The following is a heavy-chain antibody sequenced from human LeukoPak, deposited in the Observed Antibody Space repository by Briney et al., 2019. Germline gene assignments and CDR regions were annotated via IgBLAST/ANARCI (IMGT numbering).Heavy chain of an antibody. CDR3: ASTSSGWYGNLLGGAFDI. V-gene: IGHV1-2*02. J-gene: IGHJ3*02. CDR1: GYTFTGYC. D-gene: IGHD6-19*01. Sequence: ASVKVSCKASGYTFTGYCMHWVRQAPGQGLEWMGWINPNSGGTNYAQKFQGRVTMTRDTSISTAYMELSRLRSDDTAVYYCASTSSGWYGNLLGGAFDIWGQGTMVTVSS. CDR2: INPNSGGT.